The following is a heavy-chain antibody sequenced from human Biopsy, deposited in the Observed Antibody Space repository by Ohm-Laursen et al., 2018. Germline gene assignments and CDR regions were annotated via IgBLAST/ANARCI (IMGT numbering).Heavy chain of an antibody. D-gene: IGHD3-22*01. V-gene: IGHV4-39*01. J-gene: IGHJ5*02. Sequence: GTLSLTCTVSGGSISNNNYYWGWIRQPPGQGLEWIGSIFYRGSTNYKPSLKSRVNISVDTSKNQFSLKLNSVAAADTAVYYCARDYDTSGYYYVSWGQGTLLTVSS. CDR2: IFYRGST. CDR1: GGSISNNNYY. CDR3: ARDYDTSGYYYVS.